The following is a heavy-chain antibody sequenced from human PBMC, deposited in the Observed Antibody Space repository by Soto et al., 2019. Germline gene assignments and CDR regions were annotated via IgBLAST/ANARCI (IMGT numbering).Heavy chain of an antibody. CDR3: AHYRILGDYMDYFDS. CDR1: GFSLSTSRVG. D-gene: IGHD4-17*01. CDR2: IYWDDDK. Sequence: QITLKESGPTLVKPTQTLTLTCTFSGFSLSTSRVGVGWIRQPPGKALEWLALIYWDDDKRYSPSLKTRLTITKDTSKNHVVLPMTNMDPVDTATYYCAHYRILGDYMDYFDSWGQGTLVTVSS. V-gene: IGHV2-5*02. J-gene: IGHJ4*02.